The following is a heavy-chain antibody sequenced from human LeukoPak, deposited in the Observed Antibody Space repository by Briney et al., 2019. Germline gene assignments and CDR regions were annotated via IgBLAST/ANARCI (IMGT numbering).Heavy chain of an antibody. D-gene: IGHD3-22*01. Sequence: SETLSLTCAVYGGSFSGYYWSWIRQPPGKGLEWIGEINHSGSTNYNPSLKSRVTISVDTSKNQFSLKLSSVTAADTAVYYCASGRGGRDYYDSSGYPPSDWGQGTLATVSS. CDR1: GGSFSGYY. V-gene: IGHV4-34*01. CDR2: INHSGST. J-gene: IGHJ4*02. CDR3: ASGRGGRDYYDSSGYPPSD.